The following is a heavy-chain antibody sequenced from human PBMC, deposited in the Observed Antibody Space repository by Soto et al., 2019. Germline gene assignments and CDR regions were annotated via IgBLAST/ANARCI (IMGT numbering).Heavy chain of an antibody. D-gene: IGHD1-26*01. CDR3: ARGSYGGNT. CDR1: CGSISSYY. Sequence: SETLSLTCTVSCGSISSYYWSWIRQPPGKGLEWIGYIYYSGSTNYNPSLKSRVTISVDRSKNQFSLKLSSVTAADTAVYYCARGSYGGNTWGQGTLVTVSS. J-gene: IGHJ4*02. V-gene: IGHV4-59*01. CDR2: IYYSGST.